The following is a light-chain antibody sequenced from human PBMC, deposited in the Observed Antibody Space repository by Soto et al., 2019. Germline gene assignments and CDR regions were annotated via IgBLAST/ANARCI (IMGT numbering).Light chain of an antibody. J-gene: IGKJ2*01. CDR3: QQIYTTSYT. CDR2: TTS. CDR1: QNIIIY. V-gene: IGKV1-39*01. Sequence: DIQMTQSPSSLSASVGDRVTITCRASQNIIIYLNWYQQKPGKAPNLLIYTTSNLQSGVPSRFSGSGSGTDFTLTISSLQPEDFATYYCQQIYTTSYTFGQGTKVDIK.